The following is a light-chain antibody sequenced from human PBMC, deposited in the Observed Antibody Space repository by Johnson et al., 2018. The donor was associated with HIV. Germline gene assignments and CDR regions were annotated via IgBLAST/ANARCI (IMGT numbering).Light chain of an antibody. J-gene: IGLJ1*01. CDR3: ATWDSSLNGHV. CDR2: ENN. Sequence: QSVLTQPPSVSAASGQKVTISCSGSTSNIGNNYVSWYQQLPGTAPKLLIYENNKRPSGIPDRFYGSKSCTSATLGITGLQTGDEADYYCATWDSSLNGHVFGTGTKVTVL. V-gene: IGLV1-51*02. CDR1: TSNIGNNY.